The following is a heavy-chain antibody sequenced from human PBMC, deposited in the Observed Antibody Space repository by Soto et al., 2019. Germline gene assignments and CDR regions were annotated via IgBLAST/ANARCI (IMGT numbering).Heavy chain of an antibody. V-gene: IGHV4-61*08. CDR3: ARGAWASAFDI. J-gene: IGHJ3*02. CDR2: IYYSGIT. CDR1: GGSISSGGYY. D-gene: IGHD7-27*01. Sequence: SETLSLTCTVSGGSISSGGYYWSWIRQHPGKGLEWIGYIYYSGITNYNPSLKSRVTISVETSKNQFSLKLSSVTAADTAVYYCARGAWASAFDIWGQGTMVTVSS.